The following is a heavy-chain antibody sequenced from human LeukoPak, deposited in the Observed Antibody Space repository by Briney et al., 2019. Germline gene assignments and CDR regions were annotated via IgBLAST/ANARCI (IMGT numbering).Heavy chain of an antibody. D-gene: IGHD3-22*01. CDR2: IIPILGIA. J-gene: IGHJ4*02. Sequence: LRASVKVSCKASGGTFSSYAISWVRQAPGQGLEWMGRIIPILGIANYAQKFQGRVTITADNSTSTAYMELSSLRSEDTAVYYCARDGPYYYDSSGYLGYFDYWGQGTLVTVSS. CDR3: ARDGPYYYDSSGYLGYFDY. CDR1: GGTFSSYA. V-gene: IGHV1-69*04.